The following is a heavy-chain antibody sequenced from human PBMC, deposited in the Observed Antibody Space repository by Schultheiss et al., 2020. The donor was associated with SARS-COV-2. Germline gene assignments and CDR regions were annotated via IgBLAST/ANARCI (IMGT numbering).Heavy chain of an antibody. Sequence: GGSLRLSCAASGFTFSNYAMSWVRQAPGKGLVWVSRINSDGSSTSYADSVKGRFTISRDNSKNTLYLQMNSLRAEDTAVYYCAKGHYGYFDYWGQGTLVTVSS. CDR3: AKGHYGYFDY. CDR2: INSDGSST. D-gene: IGHD3-10*01. V-gene: IGHV3-23*01. J-gene: IGHJ4*02. CDR1: GFTFSNYA.